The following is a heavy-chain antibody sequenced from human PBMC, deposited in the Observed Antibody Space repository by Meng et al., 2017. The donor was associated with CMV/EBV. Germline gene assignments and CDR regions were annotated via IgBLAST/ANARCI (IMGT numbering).Heavy chain of an antibody. V-gene: IGHV1-69*05. CDR2: IIPIFGTA. Sequence: SVKVSCKTSGYTFTDYYMHWVRQAPGQGLEWMGGIIPIFGTANYAQKFQGRVTITTDESTSTAYMELSSLRSEDTAVYYCARTAYCGGDCSFAEYFQHWGQGTLVTVSS. CDR1: GYTFTDYY. J-gene: IGHJ1*01. CDR3: ARTAYCGGDCSFAEYFQH. D-gene: IGHD2-21*01.